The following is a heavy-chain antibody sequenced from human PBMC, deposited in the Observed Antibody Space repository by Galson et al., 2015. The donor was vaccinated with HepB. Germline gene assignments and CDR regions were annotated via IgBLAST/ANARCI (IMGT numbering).Heavy chain of an antibody. J-gene: IGHJ6*03. CDR1: GFTFSNYG. Sequence: SLRLSCAASGFTFSNYGMHWGRQAPGKGLEWVAGISYDGSKKYYADSVKGRITISRDNSNNTVYLQMNSLRGEDTAAYYCAKEGYGDYGYYYYMDVWGKGTTVTVSS. D-gene: IGHD4-17*01. V-gene: IGHV3-30*18. CDR2: ISYDGSKK. CDR3: AKEGYGDYGYYYYMDV.